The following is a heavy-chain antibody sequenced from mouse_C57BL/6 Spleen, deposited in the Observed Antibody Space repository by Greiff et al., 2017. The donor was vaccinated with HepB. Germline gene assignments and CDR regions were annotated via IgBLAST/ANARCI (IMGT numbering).Heavy chain of an antibody. CDR1: GYTFTSYW. J-gene: IGHJ2*01. D-gene: IGHD1-1*01. CDR2: IHPNSGST. Sequence: VQLQQPGAELVKPGASVKLSCKASGYTFTSYWMHWVKQRPGQGLEWIGMIHPNSGSTNYNEKFKSKATLTVDKSSSTAYMQLSSLTSEDSAVYYCAKEITTVVAGFDYWGQGTTLTVSS. CDR3: AKEITTVVAGFDY. V-gene: IGHV1-64*01.